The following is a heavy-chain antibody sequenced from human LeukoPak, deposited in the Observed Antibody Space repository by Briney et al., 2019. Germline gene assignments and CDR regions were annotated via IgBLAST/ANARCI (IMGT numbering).Heavy chain of an antibody. CDR2: ISGSGGST. V-gene: IGHV3-23*01. CDR1: GFTFSSYA. CDR3: TRRSGDDSRGYYDY. D-gene: IGHD3-22*01. J-gene: IGHJ4*02. Sequence: GGSLRLSCAASGFTFSSYAMSWVRQAPGKGLEWVSAISGSGGSTYYADSVKGRFTISRDNSKNTLYLQMNSLKTEDTAVYYCTRRSGDDSRGYYDYWGQGTLVTVSS.